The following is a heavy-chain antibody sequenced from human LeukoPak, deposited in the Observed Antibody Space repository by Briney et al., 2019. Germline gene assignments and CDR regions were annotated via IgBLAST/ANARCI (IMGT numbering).Heavy chain of an antibody. D-gene: IGHD6-6*01. CDR1: GFTFSSYW. Sequence: PGGSLRLSCAASGFTFSSYWMSWVRQAPGKGLEWVANIKQDGSENYYVDSVKGRFTISRDNAKNSLYLQMNSLRAEDTAVYYCARGRGPLAARIDYWGQGTLVTVSS. V-gene: IGHV3-7*01. CDR3: ARGRGPLAARIDY. J-gene: IGHJ4*02. CDR2: IKQDGSEN.